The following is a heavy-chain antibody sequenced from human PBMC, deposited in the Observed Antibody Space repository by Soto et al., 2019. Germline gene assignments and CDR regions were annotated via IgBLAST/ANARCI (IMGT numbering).Heavy chain of an antibody. D-gene: IGHD2-8*01. CDR2: IYPDSGGT. J-gene: IGHJ4*02. V-gene: IGHV1-2*02. CDR3: RVTGVSEVDY. CDR1: GYTFSGFY. Sequence: QVQLVQSGSEVKKPGASVKVSCRTSGYTFSGFYIHWVRQAPGQGLESMGWIYPDSGGTDYAQKFQGRVTMTRDTSISPAYMELSRLRSADTAVYYCRVTGVSEVDYWGQGTLVTVSS.